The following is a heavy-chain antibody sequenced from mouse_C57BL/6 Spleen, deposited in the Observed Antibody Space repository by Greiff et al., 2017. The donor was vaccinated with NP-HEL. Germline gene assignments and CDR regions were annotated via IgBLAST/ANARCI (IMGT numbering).Heavy chain of an antibody. J-gene: IGHJ1*03. CDR1: GYTFTSYW. CDR3: AREGYDYGYFDV. V-gene: IGHV1-64*01. Sequence: VQLQQPGAELVKPGASVKLSCKASGYTFTSYWMHWVKQRPGQGLEWIGMIHPNSGSTNYNEKFKSKATLTVDKSSSTAYMQLSSLTSEDSAVYYCAREGYDYGYFDVWGTGTTVTVSS. D-gene: IGHD2-4*01. CDR2: IHPNSGST.